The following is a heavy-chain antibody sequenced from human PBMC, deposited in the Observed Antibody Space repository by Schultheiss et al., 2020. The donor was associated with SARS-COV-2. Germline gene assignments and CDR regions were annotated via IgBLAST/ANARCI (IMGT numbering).Heavy chain of an antibody. CDR2: IYYSGST. CDR3: ARDPRGWLESPYWYFDL. CDR1: GGSISSSNW. V-gene: IGHV4-4*02. J-gene: IGHJ2*01. Sequence: SETLSLTCAVSGGSISSSNWWSWVRQPPGKGLEWIGYIYYSGSTNYNPSLKSRVTISVDTSKNQFSLKLSSVTAADTAVYYCARDPRGWLESPYWYFDLWGRGTLVTVSS. D-gene: IGHD6-19*01.